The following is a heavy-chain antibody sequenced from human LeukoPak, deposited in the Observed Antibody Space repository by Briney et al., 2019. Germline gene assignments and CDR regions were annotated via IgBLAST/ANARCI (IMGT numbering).Heavy chain of an antibody. Sequence: ASVKVSCKASGYTFTGYYMHWVRQAPGQGLEWMGRINPNSGATNYAQKFQARVTITRDTSISTAYMELSRLRSDDTAVYYCARDHGSNFDYWGQGTLVTVSS. V-gene: IGHV1-2*06. D-gene: IGHD6-25*01. CDR2: INPNSGAT. CDR1: GYTFTGYY. J-gene: IGHJ4*02. CDR3: ARDHGSNFDY.